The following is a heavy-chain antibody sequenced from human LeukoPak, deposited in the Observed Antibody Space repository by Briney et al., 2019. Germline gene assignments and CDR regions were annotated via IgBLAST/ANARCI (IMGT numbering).Heavy chain of an antibody. CDR1: GFTFSSYS. CDR3: ARDSPVGDFWSGYYIGISTNYFDY. V-gene: IGHV3-21*01. Sequence: GGSLRLSCAASGFTFSSYSMNWVRQAPGKGLEWVSSISSSSSYIYYADSVKGRFTISRDNAKNSLYLQMNSLRAEDTAVYYCARDSPVGDFWSGYYIGISTNYFDYWGQGTLVTVSS. CDR2: ISSSSSYI. J-gene: IGHJ4*02. D-gene: IGHD3-3*01.